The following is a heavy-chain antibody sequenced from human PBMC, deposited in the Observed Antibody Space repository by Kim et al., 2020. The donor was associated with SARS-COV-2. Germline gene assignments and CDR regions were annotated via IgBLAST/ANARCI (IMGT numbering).Heavy chain of an antibody. J-gene: IGHJ4*02. CDR3: ARDLRKTRYFDY. D-gene: IGHD4-17*01. V-gene: IGHV3-33*01. Sequence: GDPGKGPITNTRDNSKDTLYLQMDSLRAEDTAVYYCARDLRKTRYFDYWGQGTLVTVSS.